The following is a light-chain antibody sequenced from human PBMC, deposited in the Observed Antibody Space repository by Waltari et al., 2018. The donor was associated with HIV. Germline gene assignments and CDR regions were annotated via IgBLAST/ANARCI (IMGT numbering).Light chain of an antibody. Sequence: EIVLTQSPATLSLSPGERATLSCRASQSVTSYLSWYQQKPGQAPRLLIYDASNRATGSPARCRGSGSGTEFTLTSSSLEPEDFAIYYCQQRSNWRGFTFGPGTKVDIK. CDR3: QQRSNWRGFT. J-gene: IGKJ3*01. CDR2: DAS. V-gene: IGKV3-11*01. CDR1: QSVTSY.